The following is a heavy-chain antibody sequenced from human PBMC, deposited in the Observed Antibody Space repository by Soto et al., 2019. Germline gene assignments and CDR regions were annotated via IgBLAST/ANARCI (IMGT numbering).Heavy chain of an antibody. CDR1: GFTFSTYS. J-gene: IGHJ6*02. CDR3: AKGLRRLLRTQYYYGLDV. CDR2: ISSRSDI. V-gene: IGHV3-21*04. D-gene: IGHD3-16*01. Sequence: GGSLRLSCVGSGFTFSTYSINWVRQAPGKGLEWVSSISSRSDIYYADSVKGRFTVSRDNSKRTLSLQMNSLTEEDTAIYYCAKGLRRLLRTQYYYGLDVWGRGTTVTVSS.